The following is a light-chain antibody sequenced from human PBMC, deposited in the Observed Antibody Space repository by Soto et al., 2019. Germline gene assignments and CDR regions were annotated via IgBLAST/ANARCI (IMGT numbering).Light chain of an antibody. Sequence: EIVLTQSPATLSLSPGERATLSCRASQSVSSYLAWYQQKPGQAPRLLIHDASNRATGIPDRFSGSGSGTDFTLTISSLEPEDFAVYYCQQRSNWPLTFGGGTKVDIK. CDR1: QSVSSY. CDR3: QQRSNWPLT. V-gene: IGKV3-11*01. CDR2: DAS. J-gene: IGKJ4*01.